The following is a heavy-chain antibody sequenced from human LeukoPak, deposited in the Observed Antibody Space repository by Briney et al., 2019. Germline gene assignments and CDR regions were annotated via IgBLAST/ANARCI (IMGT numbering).Heavy chain of an antibody. D-gene: IGHD6-13*01. J-gene: IGHJ4*02. CDR2: INPNSGGT. CDR3: ARGVSSSWYYFDY. CDR1: GYTFTGYY. V-gene: IGHV1-2*02. Sequence: ASVKVSXKASGYTFTGYYMHWVRQAPGQGLEWIGWINPNSGGTNYAQKFQGRVTMTRDTSISTAYMELSRLRSDDTAVYYCARGVSSSWYYFDYWGQGTLVTVSS.